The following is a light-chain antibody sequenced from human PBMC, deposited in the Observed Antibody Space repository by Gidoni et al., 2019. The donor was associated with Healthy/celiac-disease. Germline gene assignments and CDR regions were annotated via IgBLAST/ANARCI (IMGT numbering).Light chain of an antibody. J-gene: IGKJ1*01. Sequence: ESVLTQSPGTLSLSPGERATLPCRASQAVSNSYLAWYVQKPGQAPRLLIYGASNRATGTPDRFSGSGSGTDFTLTISRLEPEDFATYYCQQYGSSSGAFXQXTKVEIK. CDR2: GAS. V-gene: IGKV3-20*01. CDR1: QAVSNSY. CDR3: QQYGSSSGA.